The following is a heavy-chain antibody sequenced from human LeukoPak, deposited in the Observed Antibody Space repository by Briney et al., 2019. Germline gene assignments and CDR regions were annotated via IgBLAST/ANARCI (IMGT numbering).Heavy chain of an antibody. V-gene: IGHV1-18*01. CDR2: ISAYNGNT. J-gene: IGHJ4*02. Sequence: ASVKVSCKASGYTFTSYGISWVRQAPGQGLEWMGWISAYNGNTNYAQKLQGRVTMTTDTSTSTAYMELRSLRSDDTAVYYCARDRRRVRERSYYGSDYWGQGTLVTVSS. D-gene: IGHD1-26*01. CDR1: GYTFTSYG. CDR3: ARDRRRVRERSYYGSDY.